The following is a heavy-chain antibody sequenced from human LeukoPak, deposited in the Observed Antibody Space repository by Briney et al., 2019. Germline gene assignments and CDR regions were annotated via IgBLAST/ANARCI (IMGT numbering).Heavy chain of an antibody. J-gene: IGHJ6*02. D-gene: IGHD4-17*01. V-gene: IGHV3-23*01. CDR2: ISGSGGST. Sequence: PGGSLRLSCAASGFTFSSYAMSWVRQAPGKGLEWVSAISGSGGSTYYADSVKGRFTLSRDNSKSTLYLQMISLRAEDTAIYYCAIAAGTTSGNYYHMDAWGQGTTVTVSS. CDR1: GFTFSSYA. CDR3: AIAAGTTSGNYYHMDA.